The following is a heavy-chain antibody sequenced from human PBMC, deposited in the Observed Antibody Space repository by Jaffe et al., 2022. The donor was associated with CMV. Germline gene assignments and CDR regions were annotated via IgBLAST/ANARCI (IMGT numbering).Heavy chain of an antibody. Sequence: EVQLVESGGGLVQPGGSLRLSCAASGFTFSSYSMNWVRQAPGKGLEWVSYISSSSSTIYYADSVKGRFTISRDNAKNSLYLQMNSLRDEDTAVYYCARGGEAEDYYYGMDVWGQGTTVTVSS. V-gene: IGHV3-48*02. D-gene: IGHD2-15*01. CDR3: ARGGEAEDYYYGMDV. J-gene: IGHJ6*02. CDR1: GFTFSSYS. CDR2: ISSSSSTI.